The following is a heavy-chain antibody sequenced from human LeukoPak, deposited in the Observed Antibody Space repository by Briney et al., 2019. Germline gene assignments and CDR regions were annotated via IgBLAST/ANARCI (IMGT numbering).Heavy chain of an antibody. D-gene: IGHD6-13*01. CDR2: IIPILGIA. CDR3: ARAGSSWYTPFDY. J-gene: IGHJ4*02. V-gene: IGHV1-69*04. CDR1: GGTFSSYA. Sequence: SVKVSCKASGGTFSSYAISWVRQAPGQGLEWMGRIIPILGIANYAQKFQGRVTITADKSTSTAYMELSSLRSEDTAVYYCARAGSSWYTPFDYWGQGTLVTVSS.